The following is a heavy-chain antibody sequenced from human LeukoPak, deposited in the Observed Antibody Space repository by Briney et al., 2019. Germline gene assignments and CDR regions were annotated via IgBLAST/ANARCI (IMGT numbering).Heavy chain of an antibody. D-gene: IGHD2-21*02. CDR1: GFTVSSNY. CDR2: ISSSGSTI. V-gene: IGHV3-11*01. CDR3: ARDHCGGDCYPVNAFDI. Sequence: GGSLRLSCAASGFTVSSNYMSWVRQAPGKGLEWVSYISSSGSTIYYAGSVKGRFTISRDNAKNSLYLQMNSLRAEDTAVYYCARDHCGGDCYPVNAFDIWGQGTMVTVSS. J-gene: IGHJ3*02.